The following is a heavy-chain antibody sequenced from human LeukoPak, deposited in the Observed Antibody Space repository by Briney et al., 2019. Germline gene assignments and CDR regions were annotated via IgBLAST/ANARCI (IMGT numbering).Heavy chain of an antibody. D-gene: IGHD1-1*01. CDR2: INQDGSTK. Sequence: GGSLRLSCAASGFTFSDYWMIWFRQAPGKGLEWVASINQDGSTKNYVDSVKGRFTISRDNANDSFYLQMNSLRAEDTAVYYCAKDRHWNVCDYWGQGTLVTVSS. CDR1: GFTFSDYW. CDR3: AKDRHWNVCDY. J-gene: IGHJ4*02. V-gene: IGHV3-7*01.